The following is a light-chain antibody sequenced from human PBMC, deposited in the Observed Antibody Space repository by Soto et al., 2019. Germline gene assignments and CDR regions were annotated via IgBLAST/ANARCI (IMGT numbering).Light chain of an antibody. Sequence: QSVLTQPRSVSGSPGQSVTISCTGTSSDVGGYNYVSWYQQHPGEAPKLMIYDVSKRPSGVPDRFSGSKSGNTASLTISGLQAEDEADCYCCSYAGSYTLYVFGTGTKVTGL. V-gene: IGLV2-11*01. CDR2: DVS. CDR1: SSDVGGYNY. CDR3: CSYAGSYTLYV. J-gene: IGLJ1*01.